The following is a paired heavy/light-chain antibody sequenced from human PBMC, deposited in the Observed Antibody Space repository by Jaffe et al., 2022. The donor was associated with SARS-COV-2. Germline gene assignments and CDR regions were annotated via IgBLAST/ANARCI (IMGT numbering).Light chain of an antibody. CDR2: EVF. Sequence: QSALTQPPSASGSPGQSVTISCTGTSSDVGGYNYVSWHQQHPGKAPKLLIYEVFKRPSGVPDRFSGSKSDNTASLTVSGLQAEDEADYYCSSYAGGPWVFGGGTKLTVL. V-gene: IGLV2-8*01. CDR1: SSDVGGYNY. J-gene: IGLJ3*02. CDR3: SSYAGGPWV.
Heavy chain of an antibody. CDR3: ARGPDWRSGNSYVGDH. Sequence: EVQLAESGGGFVQPGGSLRISCAASGFTFSNYWMHWVRQVPGKGLVWVSRITWDGSTTTYADSVKGRFTISRDNAMNTLHLQMNSLRVEDTAVYYCARGPDWRSGNSYVGDHWGQGTLVTVSS. V-gene: IGHV3-74*03. CDR2: ITWDGSTT. J-gene: IGHJ4*02. D-gene: IGHD3-22*01. CDR1: GFTFSNYW.